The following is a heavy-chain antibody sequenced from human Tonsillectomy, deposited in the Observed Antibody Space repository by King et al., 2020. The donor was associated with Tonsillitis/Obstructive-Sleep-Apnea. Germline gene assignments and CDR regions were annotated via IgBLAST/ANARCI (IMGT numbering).Heavy chain of an antibody. Sequence: VQLVESGGGLVQPGGSLKLSCAASGFTFSDSTMHWVRQASGQGLEWVGRIRSKANSYATVYAASVKGRFTISRDDSKNTAYLQMNSLKTEDTAVYHCTTGYGDYWGQGTLVTVSS. CDR3: TTGYGDY. CDR2: IRSKANSYAT. J-gene: IGHJ4*02. V-gene: IGHV3-73*01. CDR1: GFTFSDST. D-gene: IGHD5-12*01.